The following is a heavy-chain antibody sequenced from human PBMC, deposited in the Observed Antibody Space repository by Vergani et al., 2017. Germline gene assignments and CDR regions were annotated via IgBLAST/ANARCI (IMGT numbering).Heavy chain of an antibody. CDR3: ARGDYGILTGYRY. CDR1: GYTFSNYY. CDR2: INPSGSHT. J-gene: IGHJ4*02. Sequence: QVQVVQSGAEVKKSGASVKVSCKTSGYTFSNYYMHCVRQAPGQGLEWMGIINPSGSHTNYAQKFQGRVTITRDTFTSTVYLELSNLRSEDTAIYYFARGDYGILTGYRYWGQGTLVTVSA. V-gene: IGHV1-46*03. D-gene: IGHD3-9*01.